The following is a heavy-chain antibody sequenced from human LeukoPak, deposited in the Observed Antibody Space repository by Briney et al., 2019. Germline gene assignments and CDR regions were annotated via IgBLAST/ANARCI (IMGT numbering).Heavy chain of an antibody. CDR1: GYTFTSYY. V-gene: IGHV1-2*02. D-gene: IGHD2-15*01. CDR2: INPNSGGT. J-gene: IGHJ4*02. Sequence: GASVKVSCKASGYTFTSYYMHWVRQAPGQGLEWMGWINPNSGGTNYAQKFQGRVTMTRDMSTSTVYMELSSLRSEDTAVYYCARVVDCSGGSCLSLDYWGQGTLVTVSS. CDR3: ARVVDCSGGSCLSLDY.